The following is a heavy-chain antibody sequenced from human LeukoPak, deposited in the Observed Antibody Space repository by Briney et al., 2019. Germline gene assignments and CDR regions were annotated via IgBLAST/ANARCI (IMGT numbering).Heavy chain of an antibody. J-gene: IGHJ4*02. CDR3: ARGGHCSSTSCYRSGVDY. V-gene: IGHV4-34*01. D-gene: IGHD2-2*02. CDR1: GGSFSGYY. CDR2: INHSGST. Sequence: SETLSLTCAVYGGSFSGYYWSWIRQPPGKGLEWIGEINHSGSTNYNPSLKSRVTISVDTSKNKFSLKLSSVTAADTAVYYCARGGHCSSTSCYRSGVDYWGQGTLVTVSS.